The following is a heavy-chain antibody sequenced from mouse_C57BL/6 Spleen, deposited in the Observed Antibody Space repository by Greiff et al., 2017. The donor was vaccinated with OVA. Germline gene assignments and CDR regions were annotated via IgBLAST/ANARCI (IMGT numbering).Heavy chain of an antibody. CDR1: GFSLSTSGMG. D-gene: IGHD1-1*01. Sequence: QVTLKVSGPGILQSSQTLSLTCSFSGFSLSTSGMGVSWIRQPSGKGLEWLAHIYWDDDKRYNPSLKSRHTISKDTSRNQVFLNITSVDTADAATDLCAGKVTTEVATEYVDHWGQGTTLTVSS. CDR3: AGKVTTEVATEYVDH. CDR2: IYWDDDK. J-gene: IGHJ2*01. V-gene: IGHV8-12*01.